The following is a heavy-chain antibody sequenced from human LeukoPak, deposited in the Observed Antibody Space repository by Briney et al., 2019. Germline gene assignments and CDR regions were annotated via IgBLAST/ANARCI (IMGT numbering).Heavy chain of an antibody. CDR3: ARDGILYYGSGKNWFDP. V-gene: IGHV4-39*07. J-gene: IGHJ5*02. CDR2: IYYSGST. CDR1: GGSISSSSYY. Sequence: SETLSLTCTVSGGSISSSSYYWGWIRQPPGKGLEWIGSIYYSGSTYYNPSLKSRVTISVDTSKNQFSLKLSSVTAADTAVYYCARDGILYYGSGKNWFDPWGQGTLVTVSS. D-gene: IGHD3-10*01.